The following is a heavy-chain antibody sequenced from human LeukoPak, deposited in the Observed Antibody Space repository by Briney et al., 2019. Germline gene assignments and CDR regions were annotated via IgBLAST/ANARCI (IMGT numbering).Heavy chain of an antibody. V-gene: IGHV4-4*07. J-gene: IGHJ4*02. CDR1: GGAISRWC. Sequence: SETLSLTCTVSGGAISRWCWSWLRQPAGKGLEWIGRFCTTGSTNYSPSLKSRVTMSVDTSKNQFSLKLSSVTAADTAVYYCARGGIRGYSAFDNLDFWGLGTHVTVSS. D-gene: IGHD5-12*01. CDR3: ARGGIRGYSAFDNLDF. CDR2: FCTTGST.